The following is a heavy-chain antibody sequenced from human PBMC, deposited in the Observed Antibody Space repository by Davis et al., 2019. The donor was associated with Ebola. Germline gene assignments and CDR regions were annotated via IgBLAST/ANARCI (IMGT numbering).Heavy chain of an antibody. V-gene: IGHV3-53*04. J-gene: IGHJ4*02. Sequence: GESLKISCVASGFTVRSIYMSWVRQAPGKGLEWVSVIHSGGSTYYTDSVRGRFTISRHNSKNTLYLQMNSLRAEDTAVYYCARDYYGIDYWGQGTLVTVSS. D-gene: IGHD4-17*01. CDR3: ARDYYGIDY. CDR1: GFTVRSIY. CDR2: IHSGGST.